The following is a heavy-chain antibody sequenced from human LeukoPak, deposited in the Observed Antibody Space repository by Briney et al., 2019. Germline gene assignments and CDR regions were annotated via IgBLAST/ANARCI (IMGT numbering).Heavy chain of an antibody. V-gene: IGHV4-61*02. J-gene: IGHJ5*02. CDR2: IYTTGST. Sequence: SETLSLTCTVSGGSISSDTYYWSWIRQPAGKGLEWIGRIYTTGSTNYGAAFKSRVTMSMDKSKNQFSLKVTSATAADTAVYYCARAEYSGSYLFDPWGQGTLVTVSS. CDR1: GGSISSDTYY. CDR3: ARAEYSGSYLFDP. D-gene: IGHD1-26*01.